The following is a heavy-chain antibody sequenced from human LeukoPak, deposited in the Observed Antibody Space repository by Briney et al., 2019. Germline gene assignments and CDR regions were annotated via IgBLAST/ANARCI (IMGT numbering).Heavy chain of an antibody. D-gene: IGHD3-3*01. J-gene: IGHJ4*02. Sequence: SETLSLTCTVYGGPFSAYYWSWIRQSPGKGLEWIGEIYHSGSTTHNPSLKGRVTISIDLSKSQFSLKLNSVTAADTAVYYCARRVVEWYRPVYFDYWGQGALVTVSS. CDR2: IYHSGST. CDR1: GGPFSAYY. CDR3: ARRVVEWYRPVYFDY. V-gene: IGHV4-34*01.